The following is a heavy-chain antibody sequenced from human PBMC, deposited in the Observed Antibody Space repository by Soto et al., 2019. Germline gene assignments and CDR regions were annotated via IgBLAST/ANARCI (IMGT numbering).Heavy chain of an antibody. J-gene: IGHJ6*02. D-gene: IGHD6-19*01. CDR2: ISYDGSNK. CDR1: GFTFSSYG. Sequence: QVQLVESGGGVVQPGRSLRLSCAASGFTFSSYGMHWVRQAPGKGLEWVAVISYDGSNKYYADSVKGRFTISRDNSKNTLYLQMNSLRAEDTAVYYCAKDLLIAVAGIDYYYYGMDVWGQGITVTVSS. CDR3: AKDLLIAVAGIDYYYYGMDV. V-gene: IGHV3-30*18.